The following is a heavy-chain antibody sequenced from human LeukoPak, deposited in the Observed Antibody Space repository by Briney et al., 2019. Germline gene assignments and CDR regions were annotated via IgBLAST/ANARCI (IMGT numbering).Heavy chain of an antibody. Sequence: SETLSLTCTVCGGSISSSSYYWGWIRQPPGKGLEWIGSIYYSGSTYYNPSLKSRVTISVDTSKNQFSLKLSSVTAADTAVYYCATYSYSQRYFDYWGQGTLVTVSS. D-gene: IGHD5-18*01. CDR3: ATYSYSQRYFDY. CDR2: IYYSGST. J-gene: IGHJ4*02. CDR1: GGSISSSSYY. V-gene: IGHV4-39*01.